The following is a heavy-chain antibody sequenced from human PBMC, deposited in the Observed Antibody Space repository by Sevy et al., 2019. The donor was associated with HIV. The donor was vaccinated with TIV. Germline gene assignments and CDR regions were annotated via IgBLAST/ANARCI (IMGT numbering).Heavy chain of an antibody. CDR3: ARLSWYSSGWFWFDP. CDR1: GGSFNNYY. D-gene: IGHD6-19*01. CDR2: IYYSGST. V-gene: IGHV4-59*08. J-gene: IGHJ5*02. Sequence: SETLSLTCTVSGGSFNNYYWSWSRQPPGKGLQWIGYIYYSGSTNYNPSLKSRVTMSLDTSKNQFSLKVSSVTAADTAVFYCARLSWYSSGWFWFDPWGHGTLVTVSS.